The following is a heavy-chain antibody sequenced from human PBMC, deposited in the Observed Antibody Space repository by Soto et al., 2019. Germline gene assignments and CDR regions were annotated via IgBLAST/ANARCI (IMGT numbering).Heavy chain of an antibody. CDR2: IYYSGST. Sequence: SETLSLTCTVSGGSISSSSYYWGWIRQPPGKGLEWIGSIYYSGSTYYNPSLKSRVTISVDTSKNQFSLKLSSVTAADTAVYYCARPGYLDYWGQGTLVTFSS. D-gene: IGHD2-15*01. J-gene: IGHJ4*02. CDR1: GGSISSSSYY. CDR3: ARPGYLDY. V-gene: IGHV4-39*01.